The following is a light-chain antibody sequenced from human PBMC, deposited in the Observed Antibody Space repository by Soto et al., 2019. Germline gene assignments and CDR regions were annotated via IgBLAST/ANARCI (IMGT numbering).Light chain of an antibody. CDR2: EVS. J-gene: IGLJ3*02. CDR3: SSFTSSSTWV. CDR1: SSDVGGYNY. Sequence: QSALTKPASVSGSPGQSITISCTGTSSDVGGYNYVSWFQQYPGKAPKLMIYEVSNRPSGVSVRFSGSKSGNTASLTISGLQAEDEADFYCSSFTSSSTWVFGGGTKLTVL. V-gene: IGLV2-14*01.